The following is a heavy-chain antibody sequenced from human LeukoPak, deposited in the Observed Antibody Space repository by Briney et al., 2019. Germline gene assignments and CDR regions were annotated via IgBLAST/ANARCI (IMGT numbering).Heavy chain of an antibody. CDR2: ISGSGGST. D-gene: IGHD3-22*01. V-gene: IGHV3-23*01. Sequence: GGSLRLSCAASGFTFSSYAMSWVRQAPGKGLEWVSAISGSGGSTYYADSVKGRFTISRDNFKNTLYLQMNSLRAEDTAVYYCAKSYYYDSSGSGFDYWGQGTLVTVSS. CDR3: AKSYYYDSSGSGFDY. CDR1: GFTFSSYA. J-gene: IGHJ4*02.